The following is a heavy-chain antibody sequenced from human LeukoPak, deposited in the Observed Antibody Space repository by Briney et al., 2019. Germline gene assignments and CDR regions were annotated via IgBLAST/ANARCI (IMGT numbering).Heavy chain of an antibody. CDR3: ARGAKYCSGSYRAFHY. J-gene: IGHJ4*02. Sequence: PSETLSLTCAVYGGSFSGYYWSWIRQPPGKGLEWIGEINHSGSTNYNPSLKSRVTISVDTSKNQFSLKLSSVTAADTAVYYCARGAKYCSGSYRAFHYWGQGTLVTVSS. CDR2: INHSGST. V-gene: IGHV4-34*01. CDR1: GGSFSGYY. D-gene: IGHD1-26*01.